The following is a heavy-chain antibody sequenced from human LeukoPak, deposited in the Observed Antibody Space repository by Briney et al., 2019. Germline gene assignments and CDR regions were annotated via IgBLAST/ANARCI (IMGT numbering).Heavy chain of an antibody. CDR2: ISYDGSNK. CDR1: GFTFSSYA. CDR3: AREGSSAMVNWFDP. D-gene: IGHD2-2*01. Sequence: GRSLRLSCAASGFTFSSYAMHWVRQAPGKGLEWVAVISYDGSNKYYADSVKGRFTISRDNSKNTLYLQMNSLRAEDTAVYYCAREGSSAMVNWFDPWGQGTLVTVSS. V-gene: IGHV3-30-3*01. J-gene: IGHJ5*02.